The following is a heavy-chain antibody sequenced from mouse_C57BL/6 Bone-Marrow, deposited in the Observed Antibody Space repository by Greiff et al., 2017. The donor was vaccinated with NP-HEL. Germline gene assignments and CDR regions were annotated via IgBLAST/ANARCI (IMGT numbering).Heavy chain of an antibody. D-gene: IGHD1-1*01. CDR1: GYTFTDYY. CDR2: INPNNVGT. Sequence: EVQLQQSGPELVKPGASVKISCKASGYTFTDYYMNWVKQSHGKSLEWIGDINPNNVGTSYNQKFKGKATLTVAKSSSTAYMELRSLTSEDSAVYYCARGDYGSSYVAWFAYWGQGTLVTVSA. CDR3: ARGDYGSSYVAWFAY. J-gene: IGHJ3*01. V-gene: IGHV1-26*01.